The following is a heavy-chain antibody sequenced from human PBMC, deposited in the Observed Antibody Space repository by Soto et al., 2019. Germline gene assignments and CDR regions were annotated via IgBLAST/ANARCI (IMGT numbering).Heavy chain of an antibody. CDR3: ARLVYDTRLNYMYFDF. V-gene: IGHV4-4*02. CDR1: GVSISSGNW. D-gene: IGHD3-10*01. J-gene: IGHJ4*02. Sequence: PSETLSLTCAVSGVSISSGNWWTWVRQSPQRGLEYIGEIFHDGTANYYPSFERRVAISVDTSKTQFSLILTSVTAADTAIYFCARLVYDTRLNYMYFDFWGQGTLVTVSS. CDR2: IFHDGTA.